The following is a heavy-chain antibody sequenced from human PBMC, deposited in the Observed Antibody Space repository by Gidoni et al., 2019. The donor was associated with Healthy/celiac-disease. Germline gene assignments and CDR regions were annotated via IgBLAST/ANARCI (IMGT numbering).Heavy chain of an antibody. D-gene: IGHD3-10*01. V-gene: IGHV4-4*02. CDR3: ARVGGITMVQGVIAPVYGMDV. J-gene: IGHJ6*02. Sequence: QVQLQESGTGLVKRSGTLYLTCAVSGGTSSSSNWWSWVRQPPGKGLVWIGEIYHRGTTNYNPSLKSRVTISVDKSKNHFSLKLSSVTAADTAVYYCARVGGITMVQGVIAPVYGMDVWGQGTTVTVSS. CDR2: IYHRGTT. CDR1: GGTSSSSNW.